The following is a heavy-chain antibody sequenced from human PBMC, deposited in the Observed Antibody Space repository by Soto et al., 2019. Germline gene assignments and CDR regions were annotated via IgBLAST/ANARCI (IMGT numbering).Heavy chain of an antibody. V-gene: IGHV3-49*03. CDR2: IRSKAYGGTT. CDR1: GFTFGDYA. J-gene: IGHJ6*02. CDR3: TRDPGIASPYGMDV. D-gene: IGHD6-13*01. Sequence: PGGSLRLSCTASGFTFGDYAMSWFRQAPGKGLEWVGFIRSKAYGGTTEYAASVKGRFTISRDDSKSIAYLQMNSLKTEDTAVYYCTRDPGIASPYGMDVWGQGTTVTVSS.